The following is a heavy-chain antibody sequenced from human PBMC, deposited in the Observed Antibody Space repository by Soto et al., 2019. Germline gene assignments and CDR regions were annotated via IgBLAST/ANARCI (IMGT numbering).Heavy chain of an antibody. CDR1: GFTFSAYA. J-gene: IGHJ4*02. Sequence: GGSLRLSCAASGFTFSAYAMHRVRQAPGKGLEWVAVVSHDGRNTHYADSVKGRFTISRDSSKNTVSLEMTSLRAEDTAVYYCAKGGRQWLVTSDFNYWGQGALVTVSS. CDR3: AKGGRQWLVTSDFNY. V-gene: IGHV3-30*18. D-gene: IGHD6-19*01. CDR2: VSHDGRNT.